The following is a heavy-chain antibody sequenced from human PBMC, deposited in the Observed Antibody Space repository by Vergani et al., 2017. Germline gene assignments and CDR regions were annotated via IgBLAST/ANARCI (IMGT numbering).Heavy chain of an antibody. Sequence: QVQLVQSGAEVKKPGASVKVSCKASGYTFTSYGISWVRQAPGQGLEWMGWISAYNGNTNYVQKLQGRVTMTTDTSTSTAYMELRSLRSDDTAVYYCARDPDILVVPAAPYYYYYYGMDVWGQGTTVTVSS. CDR2: ISAYNGNT. D-gene: IGHD2-2*01. CDR3: ARDPDILVVPAAPYYYYYYGMDV. J-gene: IGHJ6*02. CDR1: GYTFTSYG. V-gene: IGHV1-18*04.